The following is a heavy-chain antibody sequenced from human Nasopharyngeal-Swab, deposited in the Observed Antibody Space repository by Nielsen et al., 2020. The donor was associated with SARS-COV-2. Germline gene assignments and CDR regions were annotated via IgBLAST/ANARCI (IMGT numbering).Heavy chain of an antibody. CDR2: ISAYNGNT. CDR3: ATGSGSYLDNWFDP. J-gene: IGHJ5*02. CDR1: GYTFTGYY. D-gene: IGHD1-26*01. V-gene: IGHV1-18*04. Sequence: ASVKVSCKASGYTFTGYYIHWVRQAPGQGLEWMGWISAYNGNTNYAQKFQGRVTMTEDTSTDTAYMELSSLRSEDTAVYYCATGSGSYLDNWFDPWGQGTLVTVSS.